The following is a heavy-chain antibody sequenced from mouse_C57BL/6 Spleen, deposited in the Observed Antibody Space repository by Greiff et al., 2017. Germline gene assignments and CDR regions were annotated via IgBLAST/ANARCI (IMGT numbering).Heavy chain of an antibody. D-gene: IGHD2-4*01. V-gene: IGHV1-52*01. CDR3: ALYYDYDLYYFDY. Sequence: QVQLQQSGAELVRPGSSVKLSCKASGYTFTSYWMHWVKQRPIQGLEWIGNIDPSDSETHYNQKFKDKATLTVDKSSSTAYMQLSSLTSEDSAVYYCALYYDYDLYYFDYWGQGTTLTVSS. J-gene: IGHJ2*01. CDR2: IDPSDSET. CDR1: GYTFTSYW.